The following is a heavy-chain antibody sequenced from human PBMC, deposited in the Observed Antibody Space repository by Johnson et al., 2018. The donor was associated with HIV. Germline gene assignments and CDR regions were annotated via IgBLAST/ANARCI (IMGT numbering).Heavy chain of an antibody. CDR1: GFTLSDFY. D-gene: IGHD6-19*01. CDR3: AKRRVAGDDAFDV. CDR2: ISASGSNI. V-gene: IGHV3-11*04. Sequence: QVQLVESGGGLVKPGGSLRLSCAASGFTLSDFYMSWIRQAPGKGPEWLSYISASGSNIYYVDSVKGRFTISRDNAKKSLYLQMTSLRAEDTAMYYCAKRRVAGDDAFDVWGQGTMVIVSS. J-gene: IGHJ3*01.